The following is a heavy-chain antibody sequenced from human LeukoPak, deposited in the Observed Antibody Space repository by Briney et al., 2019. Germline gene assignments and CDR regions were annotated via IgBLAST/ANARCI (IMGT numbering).Heavy chain of an antibody. CDR2: ISSSSSTI. Sequence: GGSLRLSCAASGFTFSSYSMNWVRQAPGKGLEWVSFISSSSSTIYYADSVKGRFTISGDNAKNSLYLQTNSLRAEDTAVYYCARDRGGSYSAIDYWGQGTLVTVSS. D-gene: IGHD1-26*01. CDR1: GFTFSSYS. J-gene: IGHJ4*02. CDR3: ARDRGGSYSAIDY. V-gene: IGHV3-48*04.